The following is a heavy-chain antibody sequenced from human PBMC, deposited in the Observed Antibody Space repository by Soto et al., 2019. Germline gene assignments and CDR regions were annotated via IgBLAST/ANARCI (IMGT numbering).Heavy chain of an antibody. V-gene: IGHV4-4*07. CDR2: MYTSGNT. D-gene: IGHD6-19*01. CDR1: GASIRDYY. CDR3: ARMYNSGYYRPEGDYYFDGMDV. J-gene: IGHJ6*02. Sequence: QVQLQESGPGLVKPSETLSVTCSVSGASIRDYYWSWIRQPAGKGLEWIGRMYTSGNTKYNPSLKSRLTMSTDTSGNQFSLTLRSVTAADTAIYFCARMYNSGYYRPEGDYYFDGMDVGGQGTTVTVS.